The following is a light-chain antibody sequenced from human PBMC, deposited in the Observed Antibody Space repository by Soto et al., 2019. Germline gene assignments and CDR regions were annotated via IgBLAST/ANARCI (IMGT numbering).Light chain of an antibody. V-gene: IGKV2-28*01. J-gene: IGKJ1*01. CDR2: LGS. CDR3: MQAIQTPRT. Sequence: DIVMTQSPLSLPVTPGEPASISCRSSQSLLHSNGYNYLDWYLQKPGQSPQLLIYLGSNRASGVPDRFSGSGSGTDFTLKISRVEAEDVGVYYCMQAIQTPRTFGQGNKVEIK. CDR1: QSLLHSNGYNY.